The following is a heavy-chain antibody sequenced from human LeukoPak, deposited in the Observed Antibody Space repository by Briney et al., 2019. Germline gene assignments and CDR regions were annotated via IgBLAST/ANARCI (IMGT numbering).Heavy chain of an antibody. V-gene: IGHV1-69*05. CDR1: GGTFNNSA. Sequence: VASVKLSCKTSGGTFNNSAISWVRQAPGQGLEWLGGIMPLFGTAGYAQKFQGRVTITKDESPRTVYLELTSLTSDDTAVYYCARDVHGDYGSGWFAPWGQGTLVSVSS. J-gene: IGHJ5*02. D-gene: IGHD4-17*01. CDR3: ARDVHGDYGSGWFAP. CDR2: IMPLFGTA.